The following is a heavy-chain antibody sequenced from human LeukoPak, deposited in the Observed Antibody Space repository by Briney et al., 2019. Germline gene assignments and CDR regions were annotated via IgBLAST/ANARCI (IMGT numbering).Heavy chain of an antibody. CDR1: GFTFSSYS. CDR3: AREGGWLQLSSYYYYMDV. Sequence: GGSLRLSCAASGFTFSSYSMNWVRQAPGKGLEWVSSISSSSSYIYYADSVKGRFTISRDNAKNSLYLQMNSLRAEDTAVYYCAREGGWLQLSSYYYYMDVWGKGTTVTISS. J-gene: IGHJ6*03. D-gene: IGHD5-24*01. V-gene: IGHV3-21*01. CDR2: ISSSSSYI.